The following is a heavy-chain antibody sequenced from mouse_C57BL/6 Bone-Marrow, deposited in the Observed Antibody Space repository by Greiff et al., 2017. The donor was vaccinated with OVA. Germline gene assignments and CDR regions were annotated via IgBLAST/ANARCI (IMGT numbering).Heavy chain of an antibody. CDR2: IYPRSGNT. CDR3: ARGDYSDWYFDV. Sequence: VNVVESGAELARPGASVKLSCKASGYTFTSYGISWVKQRTGQGLEWIGEIYPRSGNTYYNEKFKGKATLTADKSSSTAYMELRSLTSEDSAVYFCARGDYSDWYFDVWGTGTTVTVSS. CDR1: GYTFTSYG. D-gene: IGHD1-1*01. J-gene: IGHJ1*03. V-gene: IGHV1-81*01.